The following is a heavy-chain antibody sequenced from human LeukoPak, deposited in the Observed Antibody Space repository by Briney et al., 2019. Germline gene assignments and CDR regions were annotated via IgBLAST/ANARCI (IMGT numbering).Heavy chain of an antibody. CDR3: AKWGFLEWLLSMFDY. J-gene: IGHJ4*02. CDR2: ISGSGDKT. D-gene: IGHD3-3*01. Sequence: GGSLRLSCAASGFTFTSYAMSRVRQAPGKGLEWVSAISGSGDKTYYADSVKGCFTVSRDNSKNTVYLQMNSLRAEDTAVYYCAKWGFLEWLLSMFDYWGQGTLVTVSS. V-gene: IGHV3-23*01. CDR1: GFTFTSYA.